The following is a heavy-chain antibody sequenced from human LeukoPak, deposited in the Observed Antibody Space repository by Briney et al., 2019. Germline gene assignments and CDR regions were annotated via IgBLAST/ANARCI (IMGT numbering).Heavy chain of an antibody. D-gene: IGHD3-22*01. CDR2: INPSGGST. CDR1: GYTFTSYY. Sequence: ASVTVSCTASGYTFTSYYMHWVRQAPGQGLEWMGIINPSGGSTSYAQKFQGRVTMTRDMSTSTVYMELSSLRSEDTAVYYCARTYYDSSGYYNYFDYWGQGTLVTVSS. J-gene: IGHJ4*02. V-gene: IGHV1-46*01. CDR3: ARTYYDSSGYYNYFDY.